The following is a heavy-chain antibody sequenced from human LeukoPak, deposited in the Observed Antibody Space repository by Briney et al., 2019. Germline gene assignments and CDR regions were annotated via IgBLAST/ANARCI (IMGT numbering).Heavy chain of an antibody. J-gene: IGHJ6*02. CDR2: IIPIFGTA. CDR3: ARSSPYYYYYYGMDV. V-gene: IGHV1-69*13. CDR1: GGTFSSYA. Sequence: SVKVSCKASGGTFSSYAISWVRQAPGQGLEWMGGIIPIFGTANYAQKFQGRVTITADESTSTAYMELRSLRSDDTAVYYCARSSPYYYYYYGMDVWGQGTTVTVSS. D-gene: IGHD6-6*01.